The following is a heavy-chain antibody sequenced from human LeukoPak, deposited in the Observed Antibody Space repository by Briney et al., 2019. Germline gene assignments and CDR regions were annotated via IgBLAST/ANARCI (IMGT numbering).Heavy chain of an antibody. CDR3: ASLEVVVPAAFDY. CDR2: INSDGRST. J-gene: IGHJ4*02. D-gene: IGHD2-2*01. Sequence: GGSLRLSCVASGFTFSSYWMHWVRHAPGKGLVWVSRINSDGRSTNYANSVKGRFTISRDNAKNTLYLQMNSLRAEDTAVYYCASLEVVVPAAFDYWGQGTLVTVSS. V-gene: IGHV3-74*01. CDR1: GFTFSSYW.